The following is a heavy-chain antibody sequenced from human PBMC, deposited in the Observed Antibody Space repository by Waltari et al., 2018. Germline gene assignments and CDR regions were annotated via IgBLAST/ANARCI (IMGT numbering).Heavy chain of an antibody. CDR2: INHSGST. CDR3: ARATVGANDY. Sequence: QVQLQQWGAGLLKPSETLSLTCAVYGGSFSGYYWSWIRQPPGKGLEWIGEINHSGSTNYNPSLKSRVTISLDTSKNQFSLKLSSVTAAETAVYYCARATVGANDYWGQGTLVTVSS. J-gene: IGHJ4*02. D-gene: IGHD1-26*01. V-gene: IGHV4-34*01. CDR1: GGSFSGYY.